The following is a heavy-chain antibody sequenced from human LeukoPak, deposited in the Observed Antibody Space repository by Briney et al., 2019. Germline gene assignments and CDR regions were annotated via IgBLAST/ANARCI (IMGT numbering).Heavy chain of an antibody. CDR2: IYYSGST. CDR3: ASYYDSSGYYFDY. J-gene: IGHJ4*02. CDR1: GGSISSGDYY. V-gene: IGHV4-30-4*01. Sequence: TSQTLSLTCAVSGGSISSGDYYWSWIRQPPGKGLEWIGYIYYSGSTYYNPSLKSRVTISVDTSKNQFSLKLSSVTAADTAVYYCASYYDSSGYYFDYWGQGTLVTVSS. D-gene: IGHD3-22*01.